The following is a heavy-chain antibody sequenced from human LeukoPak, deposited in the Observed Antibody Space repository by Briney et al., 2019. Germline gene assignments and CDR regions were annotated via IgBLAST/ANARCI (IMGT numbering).Heavy chain of an antibody. CDR1: GDSITRGGYS. D-gene: IGHD3-9*01. V-gene: IGHV4-30-2*01. Sequence: PSETLSLTCAVSGDSITRGGYSWSWIRQPPGKGLEWIGYIYHGGSAYYNPSLKGRLTISVDTSNNQFSLRRSSVTAADTAVYYCARVLTGYLRKWFDPWGQGTLVTVSS. CDR3: ARVLTGYLRKWFDP. J-gene: IGHJ5*02. CDR2: IYHGGSA.